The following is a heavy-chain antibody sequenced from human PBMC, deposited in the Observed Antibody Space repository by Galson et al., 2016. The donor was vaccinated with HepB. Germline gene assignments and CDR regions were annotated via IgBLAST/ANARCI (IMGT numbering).Heavy chain of an antibody. V-gene: IGHV3-30*18. Sequence: SLRLSCAASGFTFSRYGMHWVRQAPGKGLEWVAVISYDGSNNYYADSVKGRFTISRDNLKNTLYLQMNSLRAEDTAVYYCAKGEPASRYDFWSGYFDYWGQGTLVTVSS. CDR3: AKGEPASRYDFWSGYFDY. CDR1: GFTFSRYG. CDR2: ISYDGSNN. D-gene: IGHD3-3*01. J-gene: IGHJ4*02.